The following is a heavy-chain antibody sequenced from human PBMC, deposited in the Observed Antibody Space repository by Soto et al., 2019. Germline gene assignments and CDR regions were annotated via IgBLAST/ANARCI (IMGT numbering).Heavy chain of an antibody. J-gene: IGHJ6*02. CDR3: ARDQGSSRYGMDV. CDR1: GFSFSSYG. D-gene: IGHD3-10*01. V-gene: IGHV3-33*01. CDR2: IWYDGTNK. Sequence: QVQLVESGGGVVQPGRSLRLSCAASGFSFSSYGMHWVRQAPGKGLEWVAVIWYDGTNKYYADSVKDQFIISRDSSKNTVYLQMNGLRAEDTAVYYCARDQGSSRYGMDVWGQGTTVTVSS.